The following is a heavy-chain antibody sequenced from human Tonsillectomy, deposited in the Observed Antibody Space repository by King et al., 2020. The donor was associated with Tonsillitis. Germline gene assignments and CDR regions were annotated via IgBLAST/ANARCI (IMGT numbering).Heavy chain of an antibody. V-gene: IGHV3-30*02. Sequence: QLVQSGGGVVQPGGSLRLSCAASRFTFSSYGMHWVRQAPGKGLEWVAFIRYDGSNKYYADSVKGRFTISRDNSKNTLYLQMNSLRAEDTAVYYCAKEVIVVGTDYWGQGTLVTVSS. D-gene: IGHD3-22*01. J-gene: IGHJ4*02. CDR1: RFTFSSYG. CDR2: IRYDGSNK. CDR3: AKEVIVVGTDY.